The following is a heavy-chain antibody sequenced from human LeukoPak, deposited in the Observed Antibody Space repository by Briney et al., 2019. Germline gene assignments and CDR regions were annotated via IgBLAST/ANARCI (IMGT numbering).Heavy chain of an antibody. V-gene: IGHV3-23*01. CDR2: ISDSAGTT. D-gene: IGHD3-22*01. CDR3: ARDTYFYNSSAFYHYYYGMDV. Sequence: SLXLSCAASGFTFNTYAMNWVRQAPGRGLEWVSAISDSAGTTYYADSVKGRFTISRDNAKNTLYLQMNSLRAEDTAVYYCARDTYFYNSSAFYHYYYGMDVWGQGTTVTVSS. J-gene: IGHJ6*02. CDR1: GFTFNTYA.